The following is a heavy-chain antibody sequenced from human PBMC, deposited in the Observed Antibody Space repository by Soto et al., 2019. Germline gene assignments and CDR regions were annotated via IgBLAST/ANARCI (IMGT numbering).Heavy chain of an antibody. D-gene: IGHD1-1*01. V-gene: IGHV3-15*01. Sequence: EVQVVESGGGLVKPGGSLRLSCAASGFIFSDAWMSWVRQAPGKGLEWVGRIKSKTDGGTTDYAAPVKGRFTISRDDSKNTLYLQMNSLRAEDTAVYYCARDRTFMDVWGQGTTVTVSS. CDR2: IKSKTDGGTT. J-gene: IGHJ6*02. CDR1: GFIFSDAW. CDR3: ARDRTFMDV.